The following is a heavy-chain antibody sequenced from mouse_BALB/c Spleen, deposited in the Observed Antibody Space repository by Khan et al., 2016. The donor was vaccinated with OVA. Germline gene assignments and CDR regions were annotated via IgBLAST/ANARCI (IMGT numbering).Heavy chain of an antibody. Sequence: EVMLVESGGGLVQPGGSRKLSCAASGFTFNNYGMHWVRQAPEKGLEWVAYISGDSNTIYYVDSVKGRFTISRDNPKNTLFLQLTSLMSEDTAMDYCATSYFYGYYFDYWGPGTTLTVS. CDR1: GFTFNNYG. V-gene: IGHV5-17*02. D-gene: IGHD1-1*01. CDR3: ATSYFYGYYFDY. CDR2: ISGDSNTI. J-gene: IGHJ2*01.